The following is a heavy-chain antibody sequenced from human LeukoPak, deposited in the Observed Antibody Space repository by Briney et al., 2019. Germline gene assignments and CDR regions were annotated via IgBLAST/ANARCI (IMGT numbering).Heavy chain of an antibody. V-gene: IGHV3-7*02. CDR2: IKPDGSEK. Sequence: GGSLRLSCAASGFFFSGHWMNWVRQPPGKGLEWVANIKPDGSEKYYVDSVKGRFTISRDDAKRSLDLQMDSLRAEDTAIYYCAYRNTLDYWGQGTLVTVSS. CDR3: AYRNTLDY. J-gene: IGHJ4*02. D-gene: IGHD1-26*01. CDR1: GFFFSGHW.